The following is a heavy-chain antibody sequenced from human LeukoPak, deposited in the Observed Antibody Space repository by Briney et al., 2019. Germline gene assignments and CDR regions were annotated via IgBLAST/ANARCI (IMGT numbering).Heavy chain of an antibody. Sequence: ASVKVSCKASGGTFSSYAVSWVRLTPGQGLEWMGWINTNTGNPTYAQGFTGRFVFSLDTSVSTAYLQISSLKAEDTAVYYCARESPYYYDSSDYYETDYWGQGTLVTVSS. J-gene: IGHJ4*02. CDR1: GGTFSSYA. D-gene: IGHD3-22*01. V-gene: IGHV7-4-1*02. CDR3: ARESPYYYDSSDYYETDY. CDR2: INTNTGNP.